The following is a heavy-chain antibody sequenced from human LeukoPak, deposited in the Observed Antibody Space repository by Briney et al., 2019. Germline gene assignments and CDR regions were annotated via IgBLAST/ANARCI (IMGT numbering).Heavy chain of an antibody. D-gene: IGHD2-15*01. CDR3: ARQGWSGGY. Sequence: SETLSLTCTVSGGSISSSSYYWGWIRQPPGKGLEWIGSTYYSGSTYYNPSLKSRVTISVDTSKNQFSLKLSSVTAADTAVYYCARQGWSGGYWGQGTLVTVSS. CDR2: TYYSGST. V-gene: IGHV4-39*01. J-gene: IGHJ4*02. CDR1: GGSISSSSYY.